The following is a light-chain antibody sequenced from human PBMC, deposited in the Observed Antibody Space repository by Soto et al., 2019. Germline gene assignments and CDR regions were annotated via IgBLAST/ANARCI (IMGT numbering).Light chain of an antibody. J-gene: IGLJ2*01. CDR3: SSYTTTNPVL. V-gene: IGLV2-14*01. Sequence: QSALTQPASVSGSPGQSITISCTGTSSDVGAHTYVSWYQQHPGKAPKLIIYEVSDRPSGVSPRFSGSKSGNTASLTISGLQAENEAHYYFSSYTTTNPVLCGVGTQVPVL. CDR2: EVS. CDR1: SSDVGAHTY.